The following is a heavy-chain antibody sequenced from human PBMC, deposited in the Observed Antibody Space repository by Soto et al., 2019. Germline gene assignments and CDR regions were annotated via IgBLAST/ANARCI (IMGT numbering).Heavy chain of an antibody. D-gene: IGHD6-19*01. V-gene: IGHV1-24*01. CDR1: GYTLTELS. CDR2: FDPEDGET. J-gene: IGHJ6*02. Sequence: ASVKVSCKVSGYTLTELSMHWVRQAPGKGLEWMGGFDPEDGETIYAQKFQGRVTMTEDTSTGTAYMELSSLRSEDTAVYYCATPYSSGWYGLYYGMDVWGQGTTVTVYS. CDR3: ATPYSSGWYGLYYGMDV.